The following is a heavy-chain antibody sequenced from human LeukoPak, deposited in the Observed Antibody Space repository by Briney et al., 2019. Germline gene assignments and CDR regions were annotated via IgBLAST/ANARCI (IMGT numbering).Heavy chain of an antibody. CDR3: ARALTIFGVVGGDD. J-gene: IGHJ4*02. Sequence: GGSLRLSCAASGFTFSSYSMNWVRQAPGKGLEWVSYISSSSSTIYYADSVKGRFTISRDNAKNSLYLQMNSLRAEDTAVYYCARALTIFGVVGGDDWGQGTLVTVSS. D-gene: IGHD3-3*01. CDR2: ISSSSSTI. V-gene: IGHV3-48*01. CDR1: GFTFSSYS.